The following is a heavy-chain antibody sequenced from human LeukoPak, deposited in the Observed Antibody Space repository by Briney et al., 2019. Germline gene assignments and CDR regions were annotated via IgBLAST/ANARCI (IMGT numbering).Heavy chain of an antibody. D-gene: IGHD3-3*01. V-gene: IGHV4-34*01. J-gene: IGHJ6*02. CDR3: ARPPTILGVVTHPYYYGMDV. Sequence: PSETLSLTCAVYGGSFSGYYWSWIRQPPGKGLEWIGEINHSGSTNYNPSLKSRVTISVDKSKNQFSLKLSSVTAADTAVYYFARPPTILGVVTHPYYYGMDVWGQGTPVTVS. CDR1: GGSFSGYY. CDR2: INHSGST.